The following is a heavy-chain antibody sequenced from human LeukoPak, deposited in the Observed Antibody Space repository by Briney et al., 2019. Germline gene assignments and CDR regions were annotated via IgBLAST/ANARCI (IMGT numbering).Heavy chain of an antibody. CDR2: IVHSGNT. CDR3: ARFGSSTWYKGAFDI. CDR1: GGSFSGYY. Sequence: PSETLSLTCALYGGSFSGYYWSWIRQPPGKGLEWIGEIVHSGNTKYNPSLKSRVTIIVDTSKNQFSLNLTSVTAADTAVYYCARFGSSTWYKGAFDIWGQGTMVTVAS. J-gene: IGHJ3*02. D-gene: IGHD6-13*01. V-gene: IGHV4-34*12.